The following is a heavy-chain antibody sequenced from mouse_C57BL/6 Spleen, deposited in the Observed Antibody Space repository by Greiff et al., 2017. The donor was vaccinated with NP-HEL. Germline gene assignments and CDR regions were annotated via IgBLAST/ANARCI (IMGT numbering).Heavy chain of an antibody. D-gene: IGHD2-3*01. CDR2: IWTGGGT. CDR3: ARKRYDGYFWYFDV. V-gene: IGHV2-9-1*01. J-gene: IGHJ1*03. Sequence: VKLVESGPGLVAPSQSLSITCTVSGFSLTSYAISWVRQPPGKGLEWLGVIWTGGGTNYNSAPKSRLSISKDNSKSQVFLKMNSLQTDDTARYYCARKRYDGYFWYFDVWGTGTTVTVSS. CDR1: GFSLTSYA.